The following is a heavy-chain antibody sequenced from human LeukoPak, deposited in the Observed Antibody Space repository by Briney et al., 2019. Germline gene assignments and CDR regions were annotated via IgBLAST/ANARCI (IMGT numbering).Heavy chain of an antibody. Sequence: PGGSLTLSCAPSILPFNSHPMSWLRHAPGKALEWLSAISGSGDSTYYTDSVKGRFTIYRENSKNRVYLQMNSLRAEDRVVYYCAKDVKPYYYDSSPEVYYFDYWGQGTVVTVSS. CDR3: AKDVKPYYYDSSPEVYYFDY. CDR1: ILPFNSHP. J-gene: IGHJ4*02. V-gene: IGHV3-23*01. CDR2: ISGSGDST. D-gene: IGHD3-22*01.